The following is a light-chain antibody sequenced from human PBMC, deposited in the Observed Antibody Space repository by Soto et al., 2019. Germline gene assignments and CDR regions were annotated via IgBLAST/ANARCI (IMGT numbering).Light chain of an antibody. Sequence: QSVLTQPPSASGSPGQSVTISCTGTSNDIGNYNYVSWYQQHPGKAPKFIIYEVSERPSGVPDRFSGSKSGDTASLTVSGLQPEDEADYYCSSYAGSNKLVFGGGTKLTVL. J-gene: IGLJ3*02. V-gene: IGLV2-8*01. CDR1: SNDIGNYNY. CDR3: SSYAGSNKLV. CDR2: EVS.